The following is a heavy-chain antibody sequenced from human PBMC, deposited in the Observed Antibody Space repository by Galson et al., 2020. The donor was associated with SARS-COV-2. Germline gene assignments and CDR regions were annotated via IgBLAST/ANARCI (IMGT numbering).Heavy chain of an antibody. J-gene: IGHJ3*02. CDR3: ARVRTTMIVVVITSDAFDI. D-gene: IGHD3-22*01. V-gene: IGHV4-31*02. CDR1: GGSITSGGYY. Sequence: GGSITSGGYYWSWIRQHPGKGLEWIGYIYYSGSTYYNPSLKSRVTISVDTSKNQFSLKLSSVTAADTAVYYCARVRTTMIVVVITSDAFDIWGQGTMVTVSS. CDR2: IYYSGST.